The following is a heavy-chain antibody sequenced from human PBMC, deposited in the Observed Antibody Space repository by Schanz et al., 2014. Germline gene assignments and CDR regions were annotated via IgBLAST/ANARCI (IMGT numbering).Heavy chain of an antibody. J-gene: IGHJ4*02. V-gene: IGHV3-7*01. Sequence: EVQLVESGGGLVQPGGSLRLSCAASGFTFSIHYMSWVRQAPGKGLEWVANIKQDGIEKYYVDSVKGRFTISRDNAKNSLYLQMNSLTADDTAVYYCARDKGGYYPFDYWGRGTLVTVSS. D-gene: IGHD3-3*01. CDR1: GFTFSIHY. CDR2: IKQDGIEK. CDR3: ARDKGGYYPFDY.